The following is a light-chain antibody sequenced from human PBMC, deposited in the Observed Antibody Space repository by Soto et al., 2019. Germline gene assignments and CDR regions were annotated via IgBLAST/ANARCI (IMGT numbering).Light chain of an antibody. CDR3: MQALQRPYT. J-gene: IGKJ2*01. Sequence: DIVMTQSLLSLPVTPGEPASISCRSSQSLLHSNGYNFLDWYLQKPGQSQQLLIYLGSNRASGVPDRFSGSGSGADFTLRISGVEAEDLGIYYCMQALQRPYTFGQGTKLEIK. V-gene: IGKV2-28*01. CDR1: QSLLHSNGYNF. CDR2: LGS.